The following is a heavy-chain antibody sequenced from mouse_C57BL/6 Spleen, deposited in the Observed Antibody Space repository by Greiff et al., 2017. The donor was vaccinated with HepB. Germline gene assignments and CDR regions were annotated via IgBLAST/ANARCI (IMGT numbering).Heavy chain of an antibody. V-gene: IGHV5-17*01. D-gene: IGHD1-1*01. J-gene: IGHJ2*01. CDR1: GFTFSDYG. CDR2: ISSGSSTI. Sequence: EVKLVESGGGLVKPGGSLKLSCAASGFTFSDYGMHWVRQAPEKGLEWVAYISSGSSTIYYADTVKGRFTISRDNAKNTLFLQMTSLRSEDTAMYYCARAFITTVPDYWGQGTTLTVSS. CDR3: ARAFITTVPDY.